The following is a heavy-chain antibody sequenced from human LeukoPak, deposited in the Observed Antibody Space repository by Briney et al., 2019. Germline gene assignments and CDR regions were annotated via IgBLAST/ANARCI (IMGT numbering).Heavy chain of an antibody. CDR3: ARHYLYGDPPAFDI. D-gene: IGHD4-17*01. Sequence: KSSETLSLACTVSGGYISSYSWSWIRQPPGKGLEWIGYMYSRGSTNDNPSLKSRVTISRDTSKNQLSLRVTSVTAADTAMYYCARHYLYGDPPAFDIWGQGTMVTVSS. V-gene: IGHV4-59*08. CDR1: GGYISSYS. J-gene: IGHJ3*02. CDR2: MYSRGST.